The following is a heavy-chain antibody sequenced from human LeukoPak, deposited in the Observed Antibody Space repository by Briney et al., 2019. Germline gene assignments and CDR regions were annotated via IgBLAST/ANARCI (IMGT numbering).Heavy chain of an antibody. CDR1: GGSFSGYY. J-gene: IGHJ4*02. CDR3: GRDSRGPDY. CDR2: INHSGST. Sequence: SETLSLTCAVYGGSFSGYYWSWIRQPPGKGLEWIGEINHSGSTNYNPSLKSRVTISVDTSKNQISLKLDSVTAADTAVYYCGRDSRGPDYWGQGTLVTVSS. V-gene: IGHV4-34*01. D-gene: IGHD3-22*01.